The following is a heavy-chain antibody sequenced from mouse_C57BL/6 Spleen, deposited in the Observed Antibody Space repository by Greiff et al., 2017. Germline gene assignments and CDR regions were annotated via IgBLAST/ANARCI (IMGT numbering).Heavy chain of an antibody. V-gene: IGHV5-6*01. CDR2: ISRGGSYT. J-gene: IGHJ4*01. Sequence: DVQLVESGGDLVKPGGSLKLSCAASGFTFSSYGMSWVRQTPDKRLEWVATISRGGSYTYYPDSVKGRFTISRDNAKNTLYLQMSSLKSEDTAMYYCARHGGKNGYDGFYAMDYWGQGTSVTVSS. CDR1: GFTFSSYG. D-gene: IGHD2-2*01. CDR3: ARHGGKNGYDGFYAMDY.